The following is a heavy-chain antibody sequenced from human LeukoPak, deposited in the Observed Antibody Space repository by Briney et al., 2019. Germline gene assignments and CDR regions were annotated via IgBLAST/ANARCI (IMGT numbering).Heavy chain of an antibody. D-gene: IGHD3-22*01. CDR2: IYYSGST. CDR3: ARADSSGYYDWGYYFDY. J-gene: IGHJ4*02. CDR1: GGSISSSSYY. V-gene: IGHV4-39*01. Sequence: SETLSLTCTVSGGSISSSSYYWGWIRQPPGKGLEWIGSIYYSGSTYYNPSLKSRVTISVDTSKNQFSLKLSSVTAADTAVYYCARADSSGYYDWGYYFDYWGQGTLVTVSS.